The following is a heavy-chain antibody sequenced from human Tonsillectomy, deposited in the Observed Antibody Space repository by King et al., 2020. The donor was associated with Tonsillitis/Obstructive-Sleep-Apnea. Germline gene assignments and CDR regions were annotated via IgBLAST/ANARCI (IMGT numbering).Heavy chain of an antibody. CDR2: INHSGST. CDR3: ARGRRGYDYYYYYMDV. V-gene: IGHV4-34*01. J-gene: IGHJ6*03. CDR1: GGAFSDYY. D-gene: IGHD5-12*01. Sequence: VQLQQWGAGLLKPSETLSLTCAVYGGAFSDYYWSWIRQPPGKGLEWIGEINHSGSTNYNPTLTSRVTISADTSKNHFSLKLSSVTAADTAVYYCARGRRGYDYYYYYMDVWGKGTTVTVSS.